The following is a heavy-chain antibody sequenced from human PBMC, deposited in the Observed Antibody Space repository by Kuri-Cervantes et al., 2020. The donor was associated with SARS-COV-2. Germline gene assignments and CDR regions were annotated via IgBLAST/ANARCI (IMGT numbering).Heavy chain of an antibody. V-gene: IGHV4-39*01. Sequence: SETLSLTCTVLGGPISSSSYYWGWIRQPPGKGLEWIGSIYYSGSTYYNPSLKSRVTISVDTSKNQFSLKLSSVTAADTAVYYCARRGAVAGTVPFFDYWGQGTLVTVSS. J-gene: IGHJ4*02. CDR2: IYYSGST. D-gene: IGHD6-19*01. CDR3: ARRGAVAGTVPFFDY. CDR1: GGPISSSSYY.